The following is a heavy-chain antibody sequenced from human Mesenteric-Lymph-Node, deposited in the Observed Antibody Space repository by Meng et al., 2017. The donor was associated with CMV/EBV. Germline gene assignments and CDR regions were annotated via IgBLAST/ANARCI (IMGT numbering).Heavy chain of an antibody. J-gene: IGHJ4*02. D-gene: IGHD3-3*01. V-gene: IGHV1-18*04. CDR1: GYNFHRYG. CDR2: IRGFNPKT. Sequence: ASVKVSCKTSGYNFHRYGISWVRQAPGQGLEWMGWIRGFNPKTNYAQKFRGRVSLTADTSTSTAYMELSDLTSDDTAVYYCARDRNDGLPPTAEWLPLFWGQGTLVTVSS. CDR3: ARDRNDGLPPTAEWLPLF.